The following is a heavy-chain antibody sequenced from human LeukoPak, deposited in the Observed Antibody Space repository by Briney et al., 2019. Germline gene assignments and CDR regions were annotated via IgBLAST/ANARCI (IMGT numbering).Heavy chain of an antibody. D-gene: IGHD3-3*01. CDR3: AKDAASITIFGVVLAEYFQH. CDR1: GFSFSTYS. Sequence: GGSLRLSCAAFGFSFSTYSKDWVRQAPGKGLEWVSSITSSSSFIYYADSVKGRFTISRDNAKNSLFLQMNSLRAEDTAVYYCAKDAASITIFGVVLAEYFQHWGQGTLVTVSS. V-gene: IGHV3-21*01. CDR2: ITSSSSFI. J-gene: IGHJ1*01.